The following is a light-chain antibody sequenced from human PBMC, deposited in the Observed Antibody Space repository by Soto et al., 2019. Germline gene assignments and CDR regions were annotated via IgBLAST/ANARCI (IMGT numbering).Light chain of an antibody. CDR3: SSYTSSSTLVV. V-gene: IGLV2-14*03. CDR1: SSDVAGYNY. CDR2: DVT. Sequence: QSALTQPASVSGSPGQSITISCTGTSSDVAGYNYVSWYQQHPGKTPKLMIYDVTNRPSGVSNRFSGSKSGNTASLTISGLQAEEEADYYCSSYTSSSTLVVLGGGTKLTVL. J-gene: IGLJ2*01.